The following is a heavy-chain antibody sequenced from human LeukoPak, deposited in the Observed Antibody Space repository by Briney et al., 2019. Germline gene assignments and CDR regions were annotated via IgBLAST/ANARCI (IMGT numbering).Heavy chain of an antibody. V-gene: IGHV3-21*01. Sequence: PGESLRLSCAASGFTVSSNYMSWVRQAPGKGLEWVSSISSSSSYKYYADSVKGRFTISRDNAKNALYLQMNSLRAEDSAVYYCARDPRSTTEGGTNYWGQGTLVTVSS. CDR1: GFTVSSNY. D-gene: IGHD1-26*01. CDR3: ARDPRSTTEGGTNY. CDR2: ISSSSSYK. J-gene: IGHJ4*02.